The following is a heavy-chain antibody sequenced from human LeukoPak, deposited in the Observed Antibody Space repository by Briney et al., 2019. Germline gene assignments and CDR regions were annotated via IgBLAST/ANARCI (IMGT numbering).Heavy chain of an antibody. Sequence: VASVKVSCKASGGTFSSYAISWVRQAPGQGLEWMGGIIPIFGTANYAQKFQGRVTITADESTSTAYMELSSLRSEDTAVYYCASFGYCSSTSCHSQGHYYYYMDVWGKGTTVTVSS. J-gene: IGHJ6*03. V-gene: IGHV1-69*13. CDR1: GGTFSSYA. CDR2: IIPIFGTA. D-gene: IGHD2-2*01. CDR3: ASFGYCSSTSCHSQGHYYYYMDV.